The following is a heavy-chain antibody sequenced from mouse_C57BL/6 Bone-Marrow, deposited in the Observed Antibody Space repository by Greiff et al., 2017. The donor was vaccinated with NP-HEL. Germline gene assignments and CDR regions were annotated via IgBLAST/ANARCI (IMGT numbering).Heavy chain of an antibody. CDR3: ARGIYYYGSSPGWSAY. V-gene: IGHV3-6*01. CDR2: ISYDGSN. Sequence: EVQLQQSGPGLVKPSQSLSLTCSVTGYSITSGYYWNWIRQFPGNKLEWMGYISYDGSNNYNPSLKNRISITRDTSKNQFFLKLNSVTTEDTATYYCARGIYYYGSSPGWSAYWGQGTLVTVSA. J-gene: IGHJ3*01. CDR1: GYSITSGYY. D-gene: IGHD1-1*01.